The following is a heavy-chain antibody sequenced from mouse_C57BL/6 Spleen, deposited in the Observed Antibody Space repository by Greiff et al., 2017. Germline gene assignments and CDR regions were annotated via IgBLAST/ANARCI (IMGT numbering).Heavy chain of an antibody. V-gene: IGHV1-82*01. J-gene: IGHJ2*01. CDR3: ASTGTDRDYFDY. D-gene: IGHD4-1*02. Sequence: VQLQQSGPELVKPGASVKISCKASGYAFSSSWMNWVKQRPGKGLEWIGRIYPGDGDTNYNGKFKGKATLTADKSSSTAYMQLSSLTSEDSAVYFCASTGTDRDYFDYWGQGTTLTVSS. CDR1: GYAFSSSW. CDR2: IYPGDGDT.